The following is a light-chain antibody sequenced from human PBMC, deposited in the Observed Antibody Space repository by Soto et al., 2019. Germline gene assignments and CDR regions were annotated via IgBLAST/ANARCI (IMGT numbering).Light chain of an antibody. V-gene: IGLV1-44*01. J-gene: IGLJ1*01. CDR2: SNN. CDR1: SSSVGSNT. Sequence: QSVLTQPPSASGAPGQRVASSCSGSSSSVGSNTVSWYQQFPGTAPKLLIHSNNKRPSGVPDRFSGSKSGTSASLAISGLQSEDEADYYCAAWDDSLNASVFGGGTKVTVL. CDR3: AAWDDSLNASV.